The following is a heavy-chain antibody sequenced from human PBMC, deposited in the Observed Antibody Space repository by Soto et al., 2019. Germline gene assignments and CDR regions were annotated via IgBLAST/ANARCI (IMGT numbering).Heavy chain of an antibody. CDR1: GYRFSSSW. Sequence: GESLKISCQGTGYRFSSSWIGWVRQKPGKGLEWLGNIDPSDSDANYSPSFQGHVTISADKSISTAYLQWSSLKASDTAMYYCARHRTAPPAPFDYWGQGTLVTVSS. V-gene: IGHV5-10-1*01. D-gene: IGHD2-2*01. J-gene: IGHJ4*02. CDR3: ARHRTAPPAPFDY. CDR2: IDPSDSDA.